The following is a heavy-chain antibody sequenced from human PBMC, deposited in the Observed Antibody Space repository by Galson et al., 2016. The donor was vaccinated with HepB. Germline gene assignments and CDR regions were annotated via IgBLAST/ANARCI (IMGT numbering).Heavy chain of an antibody. CDR1: GYTFTNYY. D-gene: IGHD3-10*01. V-gene: IGHV1-46*01. J-gene: IGHJ4*02. CDR2: INPSGGTI. Sequence: SVKVSCKASGYTFTNYYIHWVRQAPGQGLEWMGIINPSGGTIRYAQKFQGRVTMTRDTSTSTVYTELSSLRSEDTAVFYCARYGSGSFDFWGQGTLVTVSS. CDR3: ARYGSGSFDF.